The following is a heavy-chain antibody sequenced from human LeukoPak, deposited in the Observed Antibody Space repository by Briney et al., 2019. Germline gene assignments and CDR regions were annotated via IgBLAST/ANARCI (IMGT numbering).Heavy chain of an antibody. Sequence: ASVKLSCKASGYTFTGYYMHWVRQAPGQGLEWMGGINPNSGGTNYAQKFQGRVTMTRDTSISTAYMEVSSLRSDDTAVYYCASGFGGSGSLTKIFDYWGQGTLVTVSP. CDR1: GYTFTGYY. D-gene: IGHD3-10*01. V-gene: IGHV1-2*02. J-gene: IGHJ4*02. CDR2: INPNSGGT. CDR3: ASGFGGSGSLTKIFDY.